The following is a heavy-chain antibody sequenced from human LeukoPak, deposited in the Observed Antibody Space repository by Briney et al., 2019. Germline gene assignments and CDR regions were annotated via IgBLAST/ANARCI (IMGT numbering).Heavy chain of an antibody. J-gene: IGHJ5*02. CDR3: TTGSWFDP. Sequence: GGSLRLSCAPSGFTFSNALMSCVREAPEGGLEWVGSIKSKTDGGTKDYAAPVKGRFTISRDDSKNTLYLQMNSLKTEDTAVYYCTTGSWFDPWGQGTLVTVSS. CDR2: IKSKTDGGTK. V-gene: IGHV3-15*01. CDR1: GFTFSNAL.